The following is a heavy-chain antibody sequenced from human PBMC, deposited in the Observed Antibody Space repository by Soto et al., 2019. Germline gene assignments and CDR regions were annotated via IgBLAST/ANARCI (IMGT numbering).Heavy chain of an antibody. CDR3: ARDLVRFLEWLSLSDPLDI. D-gene: IGHD3-3*01. CDR1: GYTFTSYA. J-gene: IGHJ3*02. V-gene: IGHV1-3*01. Sequence: ASVKLSCKASGYTFTSYAMHWVRQAPGQRLEWMGWINAGNGNTKYSQKFQGRVTITRDTSASTAYMELSSLRSEDTAVYYCARDLVRFLEWLSLSDPLDIWGQGTMVTVSS. CDR2: INAGNGNT.